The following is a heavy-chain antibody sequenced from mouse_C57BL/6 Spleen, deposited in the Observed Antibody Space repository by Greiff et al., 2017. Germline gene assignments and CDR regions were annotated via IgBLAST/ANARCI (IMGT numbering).Heavy chain of an antibody. J-gene: IGHJ3*01. D-gene: IGHD4-1*01. CDR3: ACFGTGSPWFAY. CDR1: GYSITSGYD. CDR2: ISYSGST. Sequence: EVQLKESGPGMVKPSQSLSLTCTVTGYSITSGYDWHWIRHFPGNKLEWMGYISYSGSTNYNPSLKSRIFITNDTSKNHFILKLNSVTTKDTATCYLACFGTGSPWFAYWGTGTLVTVSA. V-gene: IGHV3-1*01.